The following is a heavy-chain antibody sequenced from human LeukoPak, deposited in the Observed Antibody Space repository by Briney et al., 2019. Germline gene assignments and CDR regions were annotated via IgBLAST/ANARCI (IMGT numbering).Heavy chain of an antibody. CDR1: VGSISSGAFY. CDR2: IYYRGTT. Sequence: SQTLSLTCTVSVGSISSGAFYWRWIRQLPGRGLEWIGYIYYRGTTHYNPSLESRVTISVDTSKNQFFLRLTSGTVADTAVYYCARSSGGQPDPWGQGTLVIVSS. V-gene: IGHV4-31*03. CDR3: ARSSGGQPDP. D-gene: IGHD2-15*01. J-gene: IGHJ5*02.